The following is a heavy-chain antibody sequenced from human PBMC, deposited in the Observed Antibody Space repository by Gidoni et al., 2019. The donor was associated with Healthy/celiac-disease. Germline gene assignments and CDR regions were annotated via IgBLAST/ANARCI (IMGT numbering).Heavy chain of an antibody. CDR3: TTGVSGYYDSSGYYYWGKYFQH. J-gene: IGHJ1*01. V-gene: IGHV3-15*01. Sequence: EVQLVESGGGLVKPGGSLRLSCAASGFPFSNAWMSWVRQAPGKGLEWVGRIKSKTDGGTTDYAAPVKGRFTISRDDSKTTLYLQMNSLKTEDTAVYYCTTGVSGYYDSSGYYYWGKYFQHWGQGTLVTVSS. CDR1: GFPFSNAW. CDR2: IKSKTDGGTT. D-gene: IGHD3-22*01.